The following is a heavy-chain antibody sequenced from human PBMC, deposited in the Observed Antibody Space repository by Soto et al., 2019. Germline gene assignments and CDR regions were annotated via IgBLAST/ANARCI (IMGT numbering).Heavy chain of an antibody. CDR3: ARIAAPYPYYYYYGMDV. J-gene: IGHJ6*02. Sequence: PGESLKISCKGSGYSFTSYWIGWVRQMPGKALEWMGIIYPGDSDTRYSPSFQGQVTISADKSISTAYLQMNSLRAEDTAVYYCARIAAPYPYYYYYGMDVWGQGTTVTVSS. CDR2: IYPGDSDT. CDR1: GYSFTSYW. V-gene: IGHV5-51*01. D-gene: IGHD6-6*01.